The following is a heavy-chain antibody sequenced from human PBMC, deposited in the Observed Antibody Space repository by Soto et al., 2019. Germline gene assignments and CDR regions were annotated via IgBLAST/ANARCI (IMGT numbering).Heavy chain of an antibody. J-gene: IGHJ3*02. CDR1: GYSFTSYW. Sequence: GESLKISCHGSGYSFTSYWIACVRQLPEKGLEWLGIIYPDDSDTRYSPSFQGQVTISADDSITTAFLQWSSLKASDSGMYYCARHQGEQSAFEIWGQGTMVTVSS. CDR2: IYPDDSDT. CDR3: ARHQGEQSAFEI. V-gene: IGHV5-51*01. D-gene: IGHD3-16*01.